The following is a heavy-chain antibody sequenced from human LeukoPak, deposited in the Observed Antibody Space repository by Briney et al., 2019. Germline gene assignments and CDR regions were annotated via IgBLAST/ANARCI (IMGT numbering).Heavy chain of an antibody. CDR1: GFTVSSSY. V-gene: IGHV3-66*01. J-gene: IGHJ4*02. CDR3: ARIDY. Sequence: GGSLRLSCAASGFTVSSSYMSWVRQAPGKGLERVSLIYSSGITFYADSVKGRFTISRDNSENTLYLQMNSLRLEDTAVYYCARIDYWGQGTLVTVSS. CDR2: IYSSGIT.